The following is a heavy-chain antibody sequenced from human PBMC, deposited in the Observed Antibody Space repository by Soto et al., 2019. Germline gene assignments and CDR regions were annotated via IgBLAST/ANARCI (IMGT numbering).Heavy chain of an antibody. CDR2: IYYSAST. Sequence: SQTLSLTCTVSGGSISSGGYYWTCIRQHPGKGLEVIGYIYYSASTYYNPSLKSRISISVDTSKNQSSLNLTSVTAADTAVYYCARHGLTAYMVYYFDFWGKGTLVTVSS. CDR1: GGSISSGGYY. CDR3: ARHGLTAYMVYYFDF. D-gene: IGHD3-16*01. V-gene: IGHV4-31*03. J-gene: IGHJ4*02.